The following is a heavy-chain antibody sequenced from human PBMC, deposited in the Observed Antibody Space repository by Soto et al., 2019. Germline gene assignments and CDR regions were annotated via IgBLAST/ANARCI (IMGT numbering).Heavy chain of an antibody. D-gene: IGHD3-9*01. CDR2: IYYSGST. CDR1: NGSIVNYY. Sequence: QVQLQESGPGLVKPSETLSLTCTVSNGSIVNYYWSWIRQPPGKGLEWIGFIYYSGSTNYNPSLKIRVTISVDMSKNQRSLRLSSVTAADTAVYYCASRLTEATTTGDGFDIWGQGTMVTVSS. V-gene: IGHV4-59*01. J-gene: IGHJ3*02. CDR3: ASRLTEATTTGDGFDI.